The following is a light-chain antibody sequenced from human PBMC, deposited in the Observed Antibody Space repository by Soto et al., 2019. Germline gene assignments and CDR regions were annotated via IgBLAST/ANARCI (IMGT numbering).Light chain of an antibody. CDR3: HQYSNTFRT. V-gene: IGKV3-15*01. CDR1: QSVGSD. J-gene: IGKJ1*01. CDR2: GAS. Sequence: EIVMTQSAATMSVSPGARATLSCRASQSVGSDLVWYRQKPGQAPRLLIYGASNRATGVPDRFSGSGSGTVFTLTIGSLQSDDFAVYYCHQYSNTFRTFCQGTKVDI.